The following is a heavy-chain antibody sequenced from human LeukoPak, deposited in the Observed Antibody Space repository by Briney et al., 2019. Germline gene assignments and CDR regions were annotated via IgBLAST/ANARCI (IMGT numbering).Heavy chain of an antibody. CDR2: IYHTGST. V-gene: IGHV4-59*02. D-gene: IGHD7-27*01. CDR3: ASRKLGNDY. Sequence: SETLSLTCTISGGSVSDYYWSWIRQAPGKGLEWIGYIYHTGSTSYSPSLKSRVTISADTSQNQFSLKLSSVTAADTAVYYCASRKLGNDYWGQGTLVTVSS. J-gene: IGHJ4*02. CDR1: GGSVSDYY.